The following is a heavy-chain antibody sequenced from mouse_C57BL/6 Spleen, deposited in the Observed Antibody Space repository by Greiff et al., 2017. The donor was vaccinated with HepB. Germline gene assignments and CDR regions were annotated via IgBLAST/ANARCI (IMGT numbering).Heavy chain of an antibody. CDR2: INPNNGGT. D-gene: IGHD1-1*01. V-gene: IGHV1-26*01. CDR1: GYTFTDYY. Sequence: EVQLQQSGPELVKPGASVKISCKASGYTFTDYYMNWVKQSHGKSLEWIGDINPNNGGTSYNQKFKGKATLTVDQSSSTAYMELRSLTSEVSAVYYCATHYYYGSSSYAMDYWGQGTSVTVSS. J-gene: IGHJ4*01. CDR3: ATHYYYGSSSYAMDY.